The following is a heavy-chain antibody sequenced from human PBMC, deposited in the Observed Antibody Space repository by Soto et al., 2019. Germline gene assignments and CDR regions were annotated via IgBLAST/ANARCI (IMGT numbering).Heavy chain of an antibody. CDR3: ARRWGRSFDY. Sequence: SETLSLSCTVSGGSISSGDYYWSWIRQPPGKGLEWIGYIYYSGSTYYNPSLKSRVTISVDTSKNQFSLKLSSVTAADTAVYYCARRWGRSFDYWGQGTLVTVSS. J-gene: IGHJ4*02. CDR1: GGSISSGDYY. CDR2: IYYSGST. V-gene: IGHV4-30-4*01. D-gene: IGHD2-15*01.